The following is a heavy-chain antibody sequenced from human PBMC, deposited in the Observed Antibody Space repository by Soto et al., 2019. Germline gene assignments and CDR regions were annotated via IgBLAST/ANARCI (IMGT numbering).Heavy chain of an antibody. D-gene: IGHD5-12*01. V-gene: IGHV1-69*01. CDR2: IIPVLGTA. Sequence: QVQLVQSGAEVKKPGSSVKVFCKASGGTFSTYGISWVRQAPGQGLEWMGGIIPVLGTANYAQKFQGRVTITADESKTTAYMELSSLRSEDTAVYYCARVRGGMATIRDAFDIWGQGTMVTVSS. CDR3: ARVRGGMATIRDAFDI. J-gene: IGHJ3*02. CDR1: GGTFSTYG.